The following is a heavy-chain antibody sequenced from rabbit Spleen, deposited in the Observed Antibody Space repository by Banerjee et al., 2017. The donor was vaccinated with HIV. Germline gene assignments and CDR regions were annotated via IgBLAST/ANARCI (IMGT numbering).Heavy chain of an antibody. D-gene: IGHD7-1*01. Sequence: VVSGGGLVTAGAALTLTCKASRFSNSSNYYMCWVRQAPGKGLEWIACNSERSVRTDYASRAKGRCTISKASSTTVTLQMTSLRVADTAIYFCEREGPRSTFAIDLWGPGTLVTIS. CDR3: EREGPRSTFAIDL. V-gene: IGHV1S40*01. CDR1: RFSNSSNYY. CDR2: NSERSVRT. J-gene: IGHJ4*01.